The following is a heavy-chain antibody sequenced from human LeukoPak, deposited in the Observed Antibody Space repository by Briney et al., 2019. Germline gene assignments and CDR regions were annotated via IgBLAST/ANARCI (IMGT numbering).Heavy chain of an antibody. D-gene: IGHD3-16*01. Sequence: GGSLRLSCAVSGFTLSNFWLHWVRQAPGKGLEWVSRITSDGSNINYADSVQGRSTISRDNAKNTLYLQMNSLRAEDTAVYYCARGGHSSFDYWGQGALVIVSS. V-gene: IGHV3-74*01. CDR2: ITSDGSNI. J-gene: IGHJ4*02. CDR1: GFTLSNFW. CDR3: ARGGHSSFDY.